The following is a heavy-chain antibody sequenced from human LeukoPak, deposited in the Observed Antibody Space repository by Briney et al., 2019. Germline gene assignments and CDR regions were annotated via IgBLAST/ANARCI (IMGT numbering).Heavy chain of an antibody. CDR3: ASAYSSSSVRGSYYFDY. J-gene: IGHJ4*02. CDR2: IIPIFGTA. Sequence: SVKVSCKASGGTFSSYAISWVRQAPGQGLEWMGGIIPIFGTANYAQKFQGRVTITADESTSTAYMELSSLRSEDTAVYYCASAYSSSSVRGSYYFDYWGQGTLVTVSS. D-gene: IGHD6-6*01. V-gene: IGHV1-69*01. CDR1: GGTFSSYA.